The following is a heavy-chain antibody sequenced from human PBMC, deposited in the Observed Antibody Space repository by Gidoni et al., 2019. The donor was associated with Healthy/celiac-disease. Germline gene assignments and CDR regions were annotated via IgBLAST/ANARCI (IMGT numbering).Heavy chain of an antibody. CDR3: ARGAGYCSGGSCYEYFQH. V-gene: IGHV3-53*01. D-gene: IGHD2-15*01. J-gene: IGHJ1*01. CDR1: GFTVSSNY. CDR2: IYSGGST. Sequence: EVQLVESGGGLIQPGGSLRLSCAASGFTVSSNYMSWVRQAPGKGLEWVSVIYSGGSTYYADSVKGRFTISRDNSKKTLYLQMNSLRAEYTAVYYCARGAGYCSGGSCYEYFQHWGQGTLVTVSS.